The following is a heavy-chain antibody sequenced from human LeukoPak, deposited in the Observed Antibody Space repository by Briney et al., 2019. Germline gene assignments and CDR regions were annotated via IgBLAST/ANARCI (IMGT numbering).Heavy chain of an antibody. CDR2: ISSSSSYI. CDR3: ARDLLAVAGTKSNGMDV. CDR1: GFTFSSYS. V-gene: IGHV3-21*01. D-gene: IGHD6-19*01. J-gene: IGHJ6*02. Sequence: GGSLRLSCAASGFTFSSYSMNWVRQAPGKGLEWVSSISSSSSYIYYADSVKGRFTISRDNSKNTLYLQMNSLRAEDTAVYYCARDLLAVAGTKSNGMDVWGQGTTVTVSS.